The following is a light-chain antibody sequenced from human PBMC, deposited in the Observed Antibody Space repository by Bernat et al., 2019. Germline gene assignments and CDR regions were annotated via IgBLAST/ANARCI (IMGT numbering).Light chain of an antibody. CDR2: DAS. V-gene: IGKV1-33*01. Sequence: DIQMTQSPSSLSASVGDRVTITCQASQDISNYLNWYQQRPGRAPKLLIYDASFLQPGFPSRFSGSGSGTTFTLTINSLQPEDFATYYCQHYDDVPLTFGGGTEVEIK. J-gene: IGKJ4*01. CDR3: QHYDDVPLT. CDR1: QDISNY.